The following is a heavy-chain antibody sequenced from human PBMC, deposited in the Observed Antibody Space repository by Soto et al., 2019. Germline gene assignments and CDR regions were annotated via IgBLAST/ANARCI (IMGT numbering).Heavy chain of an antibody. CDR2: ISTHNGNT. CDR1: DYIFTAYA. CDR3: ARMLSRLGSSFGY. D-gene: IGHD3-9*01. V-gene: IGHV1-18*01. J-gene: IGHJ4*02. Sequence: QVQLVQSGAEVQKPGASVKVSCKTSDYIFTAYAISWVRQAPGQGLEWMGWISTHNGNTLSAPKFQGRLTMTTDTSTSTASMELRRLRSDDPAIYYCARMLSRLGSSFGYWGQGSMVTVSS.